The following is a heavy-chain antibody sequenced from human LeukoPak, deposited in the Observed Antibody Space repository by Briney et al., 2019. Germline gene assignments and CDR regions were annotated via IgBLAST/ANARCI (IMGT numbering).Heavy chain of an antibody. CDR1: GGSISSGGYY. CDR2: IYYSGST. V-gene: IGHV4-61*08. Sequence: SQTLSLTCTVSGGSISSGGYYWSWIRQHPGKGLEWIGYIYYSGSTNYNPSLKSRVTISVDTSKNQFSLKLSSVTAADTAVYYCARMPITMIVARAFDIWGQGTMVTVSS. CDR3: ARMPITMIVARAFDI. J-gene: IGHJ3*02. D-gene: IGHD3-22*01.